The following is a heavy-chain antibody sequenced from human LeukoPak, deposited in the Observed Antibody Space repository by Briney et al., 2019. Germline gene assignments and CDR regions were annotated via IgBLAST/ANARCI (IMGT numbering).Heavy chain of an antibody. D-gene: IGHD4-17*01. CDR2: INPNSGGT. V-gene: IGHV1-2*02. Sequence: GASVKVSCKTSEYTFTGYYMHWVRQAPGQGLEWMGWINPNSGGTNYAQKFQGRVTMTRDTSISTAYMELSRLRSDDTAVYYCARDLGTVTTFDAFDIWGQGTMVTVSS. CDR3: ARDLGTVTTFDAFDI. CDR1: EYTFTGYY. J-gene: IGHJ3*02.